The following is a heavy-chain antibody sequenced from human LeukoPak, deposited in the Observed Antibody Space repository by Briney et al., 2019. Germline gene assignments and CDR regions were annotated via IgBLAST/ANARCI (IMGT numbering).Heavy chain of an antibody. V-gene: IGHV5-51*01. CDR3: ATGYGVNWLDP. J-gene: IGHJ5*02. CDR1: GHTFTSYW. CDR2: IYPGDSET. D-gene: IGHD5-18*01. Sequence: GESLKISCKGSGHTFTSYWIGWVRQMPGKGLEWMGIIYPGDSETRYSPSFQGQATISADKSISTAYLQWSSLKASDTAMYYCATGYGVNWLDPWGQGTLVTVSS.